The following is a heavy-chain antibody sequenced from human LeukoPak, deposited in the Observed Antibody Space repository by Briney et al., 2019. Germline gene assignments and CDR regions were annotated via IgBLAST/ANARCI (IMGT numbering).Heavy chain of an antibody. D-gene: IGHD3-10*01. J-gene: IGHJ4*02. CDR1: GGTFGSYA. CDR3: ARSPEPYGSGSIVFDY. V-gene: IGHV1-69*04. Sequence: ASVKVSCKASGGTFGSYAISWVRQAPGQGLGWMGRIIPILGIANYAQKFQGRVTITADKSTSTAYMELSSLRSEDTAVYYCARSPEPYGSGSIVFDYWGQGTLVTVSS. CDR2: IIPILGIA.